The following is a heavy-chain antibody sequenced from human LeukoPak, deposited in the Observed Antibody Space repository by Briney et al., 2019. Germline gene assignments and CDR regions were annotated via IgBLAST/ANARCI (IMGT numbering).Heavy chain of an antibody. D-gene: IGHD6-19*01. CDR3: ARHLRQWLGFSNPLKDGYFDL. CDR1: EFTFSTYW. V-gene: IGHV3-7*01. J-gene: IGHJ2*01. Sequence: GGSLRLSCAASEFTFSTYWMSWVRQAPGKGLEWVANIKQEGSEKYSVDSVKGRFTISRDNAKTSLYLQMNSLRAEDTAVYYCARHLRQWLGFSNPLKDGYFDLWGRGTLVTVSS. CDR2: IKQEGSEK.